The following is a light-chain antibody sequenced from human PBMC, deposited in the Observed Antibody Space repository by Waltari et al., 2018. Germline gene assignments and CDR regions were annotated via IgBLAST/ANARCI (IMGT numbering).Light chain of an antibody. CDR1: QGIGNN. CDR3: QQGYSYPPWT. Sequence: DIQMTQSPSSLSASVGDTVTITCQASQGIGNNLNWYQQKPGKAPKLLIYRASSLQSGIPFRFSGSGSGTDFTLTIRSLQPEDFATYYCQQGYSYPPWTFGQGTKVEIK. V-gene: IGKV1-16*01. J-gene: IGKJ1*01. CDR2: RAS.